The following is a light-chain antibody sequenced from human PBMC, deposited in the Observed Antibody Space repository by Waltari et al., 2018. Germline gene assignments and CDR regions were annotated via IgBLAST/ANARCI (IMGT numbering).Light chain of an antibody. V-gene: IGKV1-5*03. CDR2: KAS. J-gene: IGKJ3*01. CDR1: QSVASW. CDR3: QQYNNNSPFA. Sequence: CRASQSVASWVALYQQKPGKAPKLLIYKASTLESGVPSRFSGSGSGTEFTLSITSLQPDDFATYYCQQYNNNSPFAFGPGTRVDIK.